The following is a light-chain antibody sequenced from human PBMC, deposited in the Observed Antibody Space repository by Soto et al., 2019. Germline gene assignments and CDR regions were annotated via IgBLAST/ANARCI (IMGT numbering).Light chain of an antibody. V-gene: IGLV1-51*01. CDR1: SSNIRNNY. CDR2: DNN. CDR3: GTWDSSLSAYV. Sequence: QSVLTQPPSVSAAPRQKVTISCSGSSSNIRNNYVSWYQQLPGTAPKLLIYDNNKRPSGIPDRFSGSKSGTSATLGITGLQTGDEAEYYCGTWDSSLSAYVFGPGTTLTVL. J-gene: IGLJ1*01.